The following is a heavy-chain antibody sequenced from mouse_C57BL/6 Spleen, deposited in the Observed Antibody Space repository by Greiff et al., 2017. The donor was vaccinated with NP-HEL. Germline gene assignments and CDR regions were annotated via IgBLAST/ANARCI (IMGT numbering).Heavy chain of an antibody. CDR2: ISNGGGST. V-gene: IGHV5-12*01. CDR3: ARQPGYFDV. CDR1: GFTFSDYY. J-gene: IGHJ1*03. Sequence: EVMLVESGGGLVQPGGSLKLSCAASGFTFSDYYMYWVRQTPEKRLEWVAYISNGGGSTYYPDTVKGRFTISRDNAKNTLYLQMSRLKSEDTAMYYCARQPGYFDVWGTGTTVTVSS.